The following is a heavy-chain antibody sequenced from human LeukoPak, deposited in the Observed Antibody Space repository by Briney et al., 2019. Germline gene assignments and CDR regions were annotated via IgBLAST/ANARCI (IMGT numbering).Heavy chain of an antibody. CDR3: ARGGGIVVVPAGALGDY. CDR1: GFTFSSYA. CDR2: ISYDGSNK. Sequence: PGGSLRLSCAASGFTFSSYAMHWVRQAPGKGLEWVAVISYDGSNKYYADSVKGRFTISRDNSKNTLYLQMNSLRAEDTAVYYCARGGGIVVVPAGALGDYWGQGTLVTVSS. J-gene: IGHJ4*02. V-gene: IGHV3-30*04. D-gene: IGHD2-2*01.